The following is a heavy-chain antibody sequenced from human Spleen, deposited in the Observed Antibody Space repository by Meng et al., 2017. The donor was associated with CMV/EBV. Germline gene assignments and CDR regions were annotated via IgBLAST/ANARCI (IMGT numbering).Heavy chain of an antibody. V-gene: IGHV4-31*03. Sequence: SETLSLTCTVSGASIRSGDYYWSWIRQYPGKGLEWIGYIYYSGSTYYDPSLKSRVTISVDTSKNQFSLKLSSVTAADTAVYYCARGPDRAVLRGWFDPWGQGTLVTVSS. D-gene: IGHD5-18*01. CDR2: IYYSGST. CDR3: ARGPDRAVLRGWFDP. J-gene: IGHJ5*02. CDR1: GASIRSGDYY.